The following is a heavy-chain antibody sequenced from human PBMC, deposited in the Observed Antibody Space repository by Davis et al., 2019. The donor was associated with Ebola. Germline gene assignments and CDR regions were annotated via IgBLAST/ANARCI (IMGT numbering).Heavy chain of an antibody. CDR2: ISYDGNEK. J-gene: IGHJ5*02. D-gene: IGHD3-10*02. CDR1: GFTVSSSY. V-gene: IGHV3-30-3*01. Sequence: PGGSLRLSCAASGFTVSSSYMSWVRQTPGKGLEWVAVISYDGNEKYHADTVKGRFTISRDNSKDTLYLQMHSLGAEDTAVYYCARVFMLKRGTPENQFDPWGQGTLVTVSS. CDR3: ARVFMLKRGTPENQFDP.